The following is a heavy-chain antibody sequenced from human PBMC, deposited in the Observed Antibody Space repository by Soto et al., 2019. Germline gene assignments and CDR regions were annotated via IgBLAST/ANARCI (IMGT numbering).Heavy chain of an antibody. CDR3: AGEPSPYGGHLRGSFDY. D-gene: IGHD3-16*01. V-gene: IGHV4-30-4*01. J-gene: IGHJ4*02. Sequence: QVQLQESGPGLVKPSQTLSLTCTVSGGSISSADYFWTWIRQPPGKGLEWIAYINFSGTTSYNPSLQSRLPISVNTTKNQFSRRVTSVRAAHPAVFYCAGEPSPYGGHLRGSFDYWGQGTLVTVSS. CDR1: GGSISSADYF. CDR2: INFSGTT.